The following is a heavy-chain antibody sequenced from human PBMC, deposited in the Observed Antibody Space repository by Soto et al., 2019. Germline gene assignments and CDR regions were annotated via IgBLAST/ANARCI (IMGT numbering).Heavy chain of an antibody. CDR1: GFTFSSYA. V-gene: IGHV3-23*01. J-gene: IGHJ4*02. D-gene: IGHD1-7*01. Sequence: EVQLLESGGGLVQPGGSLRLSCAVSGFTFSSYAMSWVRQAPGKGLEWVSSISGSGGRTYYAGSVEGRFTISRDNSKNTQYLQVNSLRAEDTAVYYCAKDTINWSYIYFDHWGKGTLVTVAS. CDR3: AKDTINWSYIYFDH. CDR2: ISGSGGRT.